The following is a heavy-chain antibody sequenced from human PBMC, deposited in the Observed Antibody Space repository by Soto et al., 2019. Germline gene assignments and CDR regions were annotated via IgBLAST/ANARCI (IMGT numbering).Heavy chain of an antibody. CDR3: AKDRAYSSGWDPYYFDY. Sequence: GGSLRLSCAASGFTFSSYGMHWVRQAPGKGLEWVAVISFDGSNKYYADSVKGRFTISRDNSKNTLYLQMNSLRAEDTAVYYCAKDRAYSSGWDPYYFDYWGQGTLVTVSS. CDR1: GFTFSSYG. V-gene: IGHV3-30*18. CDR2: ISFDGSNK. J-gene: IGHJ4*02. D-gene: IGHD6-19*01.